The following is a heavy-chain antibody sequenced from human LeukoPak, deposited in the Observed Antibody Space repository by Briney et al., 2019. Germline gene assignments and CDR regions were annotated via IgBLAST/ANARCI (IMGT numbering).Heavy chain of an antibody. D-gene: IGHD5-18*01. Sequence: PSETLSLTCTVSGGSISTYYWSWIRQPPGKGLEWIGYIYDTGSTNNNPSLKSRVIISVDTSKNQFSLKLSSVTAADTAVYYCARHEDTVMVVSPSDYWGQGTLVTVSS. CDR2: IYDTGST. CDR1: GGSISTYY. V-gene: IGHV4-59*01. J-gene: IGHJ4*02. CDR3: ARHEDTVMVVSPSDY.